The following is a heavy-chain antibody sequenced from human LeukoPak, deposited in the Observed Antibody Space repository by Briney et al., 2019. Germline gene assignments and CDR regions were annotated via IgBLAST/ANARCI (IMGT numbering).Heavy chain of an antibody. CDR3: ARGQLGHYYYYGMDV. Sequence: PGGSLRLSCAASGFTFNNYGMHWVRQAPGKGLEWVAVISYDGSNKYYADSVKGRFTISRDNSKNTLYLQMNSLRAEDTAVYYCARGQLGHYYYYGMDVWGQGTTVTVSS. V-gene: IGHV3-30*03. D-gene: IGHD6-6*01. CDR2: ISYDGSNK. CDR1: GFTFNNYG. J-gene: IGHJ6*02.